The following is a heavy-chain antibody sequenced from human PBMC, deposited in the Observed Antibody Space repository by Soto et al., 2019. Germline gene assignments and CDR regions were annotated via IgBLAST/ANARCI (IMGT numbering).Heavy chain of an antibody. Sequence: SETLSLTCDVSGDTISTGGYTWAWIRQPPGTGLEWIGEINHSGSTNYNPSLKSRVTISVDTSKNQFSLKLTSVTAADTAVYYCARDKITGLFDYWGQGTLVTVSS. CDR2: INHSGST. V-gene: IGHV4-34*01. CDR3: ARDKITGLFDY. CDR1: GDTISTGGYT. J-gene: IGHJ4*02. D-gene: IGHD2-8*02.